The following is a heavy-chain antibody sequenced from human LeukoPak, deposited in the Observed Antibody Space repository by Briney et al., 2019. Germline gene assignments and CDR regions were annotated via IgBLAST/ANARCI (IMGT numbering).Heavy chain of an antibody. V-gene: IGHV3-48*04. CDR2: ISSSGSTI. J-gene: IGHJ4*02. Sequence: PGGSLRLSCAASGFTFSSYWMSWVRQAPGKGLEWVSYISSSGSTIYYADSVKGRFTISRDNAKNSLYLQMNSLRAEDTAVYYCARGELGTGRLFDYWGQGTLVTVSS. CDR3: ARGELGTGRLFDY. CDR1: GFTFSSYW. D-gene: IGHD3/OR15-3a*01.